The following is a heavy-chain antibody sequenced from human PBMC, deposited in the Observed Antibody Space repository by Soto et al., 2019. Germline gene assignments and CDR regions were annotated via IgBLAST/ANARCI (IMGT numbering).Heavy chain of an antibody. V-gene: IGHV1-18*04. J-gene: IGHJ4*02. D-gene: IGHD2-15*01. Sequence: QVQLVQSGAEVKKPGASVKVSCKASGYTFNSYNIDWVRQAPGQGLEWMGWISTYNGNTYYAQKLQGRVTMTTDTSTNTAYMELRSLRSDDTAVYFCAREFVTRGVFEDWGQGTLVTVSS. CDR2: ISTYNGNT. CDR3: AREFVTRGVFED. CDR1: GYTFNSYN.